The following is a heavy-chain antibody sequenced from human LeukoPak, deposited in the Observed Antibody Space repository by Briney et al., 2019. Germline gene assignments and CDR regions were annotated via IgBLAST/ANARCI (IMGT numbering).Heavy chain of an antibody. D-gene: IGHD1-26*01. Sequence: PGGSLRLSCADAGFTFSSYAMNWVRQAPGKGPEWVSTISSNEDSTYCADSVKGRFTISRDNSKNTLYLQMNSLRAEDTAMYYCARQDPPSRREPHWYFDLWGRGTLVTVSS. J-gene: IGHJ2*01. V-gene: IGHV3-23*01. CDR3: ARQDPPSRREPHWYFDL. CDR1: GFTFSSYA. CDR2: ISSNEDST.